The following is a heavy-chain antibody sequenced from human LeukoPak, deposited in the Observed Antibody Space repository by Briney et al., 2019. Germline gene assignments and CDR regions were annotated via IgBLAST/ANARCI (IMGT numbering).Heavy chain of an antibody. CDR3: ATIERFLEWSAMSGY. Sequence: ASVKLSCKVSGYTLTELSMHWVRQAPGKGLEWMGGFDPEDGETIYAQKFQGRVTMTEDTSTDTAYMELSSLRSEDTAVYYCATIERFLEWSAMSGYWGQGTLVTVSS. D-gene: IGHD3-3*01. J-gene: IGHJ4*02. V-gene: IGHV1-24*01. CDR1: GYTLTELS. CDR2: FDPEDGET.